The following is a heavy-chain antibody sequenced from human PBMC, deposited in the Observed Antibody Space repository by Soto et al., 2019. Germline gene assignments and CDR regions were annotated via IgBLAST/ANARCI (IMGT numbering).Heavy chain of an antibody. J-gene: IGHJ4*02. D-gene: IGHD6-13*01. CDR3: AREGQPAAGTTPHN. CDR1: GFNFSSYA. V-gene: IGHV3-30*04. CDR2: ISYDGGKK. Sequence: QEHLVESGGGVVQPGRSLRLSCAASGFNFSSYAMHWVRQAPGKGLEWVAVISYDGGKKYYAYSVKGRFTISRDNSQNTLYVEMTSLSAEDTAVYYCAREGQPAAGTTPHNWGQGTLVTVSS.